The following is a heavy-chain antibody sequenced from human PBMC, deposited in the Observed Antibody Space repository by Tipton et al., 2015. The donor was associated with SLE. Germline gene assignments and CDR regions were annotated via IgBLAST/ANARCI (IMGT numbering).Heavy chain of an antibody. V-gene: IGHV3-43*01. CDR3: AKGRGFDFWSGCPDY. CDR1: GFNFDDYA. D-gene: IGHD3-3*01. CDR2: ISWDGTNT. J-gene: IGHJ4*02. Sequence: GSLRLSCAASGFNFDDYAMHWVRQAPGKGLEWLSVISWDGTNTYYADSVKGRFTISRDNRKNSLYLQMNSLRTEDTALYYCAKGRGFDFWSGCPDYWGQGTLVTVSS.